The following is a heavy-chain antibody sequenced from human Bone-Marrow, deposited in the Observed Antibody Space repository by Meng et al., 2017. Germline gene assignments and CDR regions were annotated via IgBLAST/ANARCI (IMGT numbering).Heavy chain of an antibody. Sequence: QGQVVHAGAEVKKRGASVKVSGKASGTTFTGYYMHWVRQAPGQGLEWMGRMNPNSGGTNYAQKFQGRVTMTRDTSISTAYMELSRLRSDDTAVYYCARVVLYDILTGYPFDYWGQGTLVTVSS. V-gene: IGHV1-2*06. J-gene: IGHJ4*02. CDR1: GTTFTGYY. CDR2: MNPNSGGT. D-gene: IGHD3-9*01. CDR3: ARVVLYDILTGYPFDY.